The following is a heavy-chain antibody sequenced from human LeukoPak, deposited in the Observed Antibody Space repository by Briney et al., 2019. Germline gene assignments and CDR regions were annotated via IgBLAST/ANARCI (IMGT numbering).Heavy chain of an antibody. Sequence: SETLSLTCTVSGGSISSSSYYWGWIRQPPGKGLEWIGSIYYSGSTYYNPSLKSRVTISVDTPKNQFSLKLSSVTAADTAMYYCARLKSSSGYFFDYWGQGTLVTVSS. CDR2: IYYSGST. CDR1: GGSISSSSYY. CDR3: ARLKSSSGYFFDY. D-gene: IGHD3-22*01. J-gene: IGHJ4*02. V-gene: IGHV4-39*01.